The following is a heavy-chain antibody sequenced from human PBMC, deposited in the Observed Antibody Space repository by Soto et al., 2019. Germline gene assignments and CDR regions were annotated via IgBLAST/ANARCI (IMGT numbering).Heavy chain of an antibody. J-gene: IGHJ4*02. V-gene: IGHV4-4*02. CDR2: IYHSGST. CDR1: GGSISSSNW. D-gene: IGHD2-2*01. CDR3: ARVGGAGVVPAAMLSYYFDY. Sequence: QVQLQESGPGLVKPSGTLSLTCAVSGGSISSSNWWSWVRQPPGKGLEWIGEIYHSGSTNYNPSPKSRVTISVDKSKNQFSLKLSSVTAADTAVYYCARVGGAGVVPAAMLSYYFDYWGQGTLVTVSS.